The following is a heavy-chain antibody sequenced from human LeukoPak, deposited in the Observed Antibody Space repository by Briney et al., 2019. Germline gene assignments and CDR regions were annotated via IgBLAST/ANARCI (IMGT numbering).Heavy chain of an antibody. CDR3: ARDLHYYVAMDV. CDR1: RFTCSDYY. V-gene: IGHV3-11*05. J-gene: IGHJ6*02. D-gene: IGHD3-10*02. CDR2: ISSSSSYT. Sequence: SGGSLRLSCAASRFTCSDYYMSWIRQAPGKGREGVSYISSSSSYTNYADAGKGRFTISRDNAKNSLYLQMNSLRAEDTAVYYCARDLHYYVAMDVWGQGTTVTVSS.